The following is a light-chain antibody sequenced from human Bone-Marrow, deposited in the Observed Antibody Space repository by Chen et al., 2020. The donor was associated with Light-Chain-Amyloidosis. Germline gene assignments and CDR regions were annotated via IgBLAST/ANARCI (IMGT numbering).Light chain of an antibody. Sequence: SYVLTQPPSVSVSPGQTARITCSGDDLPTKYAYWYQQKPGQAPVLVIHRDTERPSGISERFSGSSSGTTDTLTISGGQAEDEADYHCQSADSSGTYEVIFGGGTKLTVL. CDR2: RDT. CDR1: DLPTKY. CDR3: QSADSSGTYEVI. J-gene: IGLJ2*01. V-gene: IGLV3-25*03.